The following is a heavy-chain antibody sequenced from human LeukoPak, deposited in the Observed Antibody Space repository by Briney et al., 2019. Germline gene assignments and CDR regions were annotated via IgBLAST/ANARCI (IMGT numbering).Heavy chain of an antibody. V-gene: IGHV4-59*01. Sequence: PSETLSLTCTVSGGSISSYYWSWIRQPPGKGLEWIGYIYYSGSTNYNPSLKSRVAMSVDTSKNQFSLKLSSVTAADTAVYYCARDVGGNSPFDYWGQGTLVTVSS. J-gene: IGHJ4*02. CDR2: IYYSGST. CDR3: ARDVGGNSPFDY. CDR1: GGSISSYY. D-gene: IGHD4-23*01.